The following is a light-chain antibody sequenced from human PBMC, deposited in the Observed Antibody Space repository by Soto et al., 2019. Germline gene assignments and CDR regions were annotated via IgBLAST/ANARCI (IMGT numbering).Light chain of an antibody. CDR2: GAS. CDR3: QQYNSWPRT. CDR1: QSFSSN. Sequence: EIVMTQSPATLSVSPGERATLSCRASQSFSSNLAWYQQKPGQAPRLLIYGASTSATGIPARFSGSGSGTEFTLTISSLQSEDFAVYYCQQYNSWPRTFGQGTKVDIK. J-gene: IGKJ1*01. V-gene: IGKV3-15*01.